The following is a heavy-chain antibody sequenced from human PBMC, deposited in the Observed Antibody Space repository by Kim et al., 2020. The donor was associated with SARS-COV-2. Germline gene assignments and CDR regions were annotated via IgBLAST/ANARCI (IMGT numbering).Heavy chain of an antibody. V-gene: IGHV1-18*04. CDR1: GYTFTSYG. CDR3: ARDSDYYDSSGYDSGY. D-gene: IGHD3-22*01. CDR2: ISAYNGNT. J-gene: IGHJ4*02. Sequence: ASVKVSCKASGYTFTSYGISWVRQAPGQGLEWMGWISAYNGNTNYAQKLQGRVTMTTDTSTSTAYMELRSLRSDDTAVYYCARDSDYYDSSGYDSGYWGQGPLVTVSS.